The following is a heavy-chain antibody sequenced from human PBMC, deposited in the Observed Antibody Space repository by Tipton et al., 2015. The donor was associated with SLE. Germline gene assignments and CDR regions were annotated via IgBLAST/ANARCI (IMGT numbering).Heavy chain of an antibody. D-gene: IGHD2-8*02. CDR3: AGRGVVSRFDP. V-gene: IGHV4-59*08. Sequence: TLSLTCNVSGVSISNYYWTWIRQPPGKGLEWIGYLYSGASTVYNPSLKSRVAISVDTSENQCFLKLNSVTAADTAMYYCAGRGVVSRFDPWGQGTLVTVS. CDR1: GVSISNYY. J-gene: IGHJ5*02. CDR2: LYSGAST.